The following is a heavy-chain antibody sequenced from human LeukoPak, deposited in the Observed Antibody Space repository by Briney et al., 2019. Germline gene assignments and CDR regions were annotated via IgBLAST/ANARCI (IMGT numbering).Heavy chain of an antibody. J-gene: IGHJ6*02. V-gene: IGHV1-3*01. CDR3: ARDRFVVVPAAMYYYGMDV. CDR1: GYTFTSYA. D-gene: IGHD2-2*01. CDR2: INAGNGNT. Sequence: ASVKVSCKASGYTFTSYAMHWVRQAPGQRLEWMGWINAGNGNTKYSQKFQGRVTITADESTSTAYMELSSLRSEDTAVYYCARDRFVVVPAAMYYYGMDVWGQGTTVTVSS.